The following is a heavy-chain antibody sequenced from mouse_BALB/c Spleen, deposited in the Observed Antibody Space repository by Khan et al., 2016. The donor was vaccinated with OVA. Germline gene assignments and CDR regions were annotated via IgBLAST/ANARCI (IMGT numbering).Heavy chain of an antibody. D-gene: IGHD2-3*01. CDR3: ARDGSRYNYAMDY. CDR1: GYSITSDYA. CDR2: ISYSGST. J-gene: IGHJ4*01. Sequence: VQLQESGPGLVKPSQSLSLTCTVTGYSITSDYAWNWIRQFPGNKLEWMGYISYSGSTNYNPSLKSRISLTRATSKNQFFLQLNSVTTEDTATYYCARDGSRYNYAMDYWGQGTSVTVSS. V-gene: IGHV3-2*02.